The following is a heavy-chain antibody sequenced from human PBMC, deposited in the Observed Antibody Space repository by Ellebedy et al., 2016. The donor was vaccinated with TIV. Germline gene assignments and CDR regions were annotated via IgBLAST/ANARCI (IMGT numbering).Heavy chain of an antibody. D-gene: IGHD3-10*01. J-gene: IGHJ3*02. CDR3: ARDITMVRGVSNDAFDI. CDR1: GFTFSSYS. V-gene: IGHV3-21*01. Sequence: GESLKISCAASGFTFSSYSMNWVRQAPGKGLEWVSSISSSSSYIYYADSVKGRFTISRDNAKNSLYLQMNSLRAEDTAVYYCARDITMVRGVSNDAFDIWGQGTMVTVSS. CDR2: ISSSSSYI.